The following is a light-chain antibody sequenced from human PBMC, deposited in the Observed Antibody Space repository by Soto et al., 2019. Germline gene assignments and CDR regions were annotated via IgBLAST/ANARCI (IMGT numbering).Light chain of an antibody. J-gene: IGLJ1*01. CDR2: GVT. CDR3: SSFTSNRIYV. Sequence: QSVLTQPTSVSGSPGQSITISCTGNHNDIGTYDYGSWYQQHPGRAPRLLIHGVTTRPSGISGRFSASKSGLTASLTISGLQPEDEADYYCSSFTSNRIYVFGPGTKLTVL. CDR1: HNDIGTYDY. V-gene: IGLV2-14*03.